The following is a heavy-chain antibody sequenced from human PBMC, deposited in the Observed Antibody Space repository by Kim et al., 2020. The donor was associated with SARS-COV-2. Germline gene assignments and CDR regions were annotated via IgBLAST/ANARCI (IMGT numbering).Heavy chain of an antibody. CDR3: AREGGEWLLYEAFDY. CDR1: GFTFSSYW. V-gene: IGHV3-7*03. CDR2: IKQDGSEK. Sequence: GGSLRLSCAASGFTFSSYWMSWVRQAPGKGLEWVANIKQDGSEKYYVDSVKGRFTISRDNAKNSLYLQMNSLRAEDTAVYYCAREGGEWLLYEAFDYWGQGTLVTVSS. J-gene: IGHJ4*02. D-gene: IGHD3-3*01.